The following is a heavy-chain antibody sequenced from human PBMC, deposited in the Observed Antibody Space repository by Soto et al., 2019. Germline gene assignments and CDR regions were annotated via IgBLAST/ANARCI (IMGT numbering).Heavy chain of an antibody. V-gene: IGHV3-33*01. CDR2: ILNDGSNR. D-gene: IGHD3-10*01. CDR1: EFTFSNYG. CDR3: ARDDEYSGNGMDV. Sequence: DCGGGVVQPGRSLRLSCAASEFTFSNYGMHWVRQAPGKGLEWVAVILNDGSNRYHADSVKDRFTISRDNSKNMLYLQMNSLRAADTAVYYCARDDEYSGNGMDVWGQGTTVTVS. J-gene: IGHJ6*02.